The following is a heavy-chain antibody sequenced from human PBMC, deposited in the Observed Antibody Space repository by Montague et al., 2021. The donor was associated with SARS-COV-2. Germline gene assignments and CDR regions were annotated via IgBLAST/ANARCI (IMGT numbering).Heavy chain of an antibody. CDR3: ARQPLGYDFVYYYYGMDV. CDR2: TYYRSKWHN. D-gene: IGHD5-12*01. V-gene: IGHV6-1*01. J-gene: IGHJ6*02. Sequence: CAISGDSVSSNSAAWNWIRQSPSRGLEWLGRTYYRSKWHNDYAVSVKSRITINPDTSKNQFSLQLNSVTPEDTAVYYCARQPLGYDFVYYYYGMDVWGQGTTDTVSS. CDR1: GDSVSSNSAA.